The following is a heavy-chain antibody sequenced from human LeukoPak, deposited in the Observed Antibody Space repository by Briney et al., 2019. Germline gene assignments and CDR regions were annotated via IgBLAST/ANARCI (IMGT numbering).Heavy chain of an antibody. D-gene: IGHD3-9*01. CDR1: GFTFSTYW. J-gene: IGHJ3*02. CDR2: IKQDGSEK. CDR3: ARVLRHYDILTGYSTWGAFDI. Sequence: GGSLRLSCAASGFTFSTYWMSWVRQAPGKGLEWVANIKQDGSEKYYADSVKGRFTSSRDNAKNSLYLQMNSLRAEDTAVYCCARVLRHYDILTGYSTWGAFDIWGQGTMVTVSS. V-gene: IGHV3-7*01.